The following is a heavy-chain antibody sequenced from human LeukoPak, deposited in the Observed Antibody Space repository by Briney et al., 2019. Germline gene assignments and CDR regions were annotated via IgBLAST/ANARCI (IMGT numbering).Heavy chain of an antibody. CDR2: IYSDSTT. CDR1: GFTFSSYG. J-gene: IGHJ4*02. V-gene: IGHV3-53*01. Sequence: GGSLRLSCAASGFTFSSYGMSWVRQAPGKGLEWVSIIYSDSTTYYADSVKGRFTISRDNSKNTLFLQMNSLRAEDTAVYYCARDRGSYGEGFFDHWGQGTLVTVSS. D-gene: IGHD1-26*01. CDR3: ARDRGSYGEGFFDH.